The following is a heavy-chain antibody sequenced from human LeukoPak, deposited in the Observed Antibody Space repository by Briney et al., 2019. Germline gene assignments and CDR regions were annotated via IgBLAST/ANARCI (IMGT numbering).Heavy chain of an antibody. CDR2: ISYDGSNK. Sequence: GGSLRLSCAASGFTFSSYGMHWARQAPGKGLEWVAVISYDGSNKYYADSVKGRFTISRDNSKNTLYLQMNSLRAEDTAVYYCAKDGSGSPPYYFDYWGQGTLVTVSS. V-gene: IGHV3-30*18. D-gene: IGHD1-26*01. CDR3: AKDGSGSPPYYFDY. CDR1: GFTFSSYG. J-gene: IGHJ4*02.